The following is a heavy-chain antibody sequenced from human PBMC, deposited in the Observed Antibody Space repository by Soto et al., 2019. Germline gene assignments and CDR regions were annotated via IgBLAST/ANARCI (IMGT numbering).Heavy chain of an antibody. Sequence: QMQLVESGGGLVQPGRSLRLSCAASGFTFSGYGMHWVRQAPGKGLEWVAVISYDGSNKYYADSVKGRFAISRDNSKNTLYLQMNSLRAEDTAVYYCAKDYYGSGSYYRNYFDYWGQGTLVTVSS. V-gene: IGHV3-30*18. D-gene: IGHD3-10*01. CDR3: AKDYYGSGSYYRNYFDY. CDR1: GFTFSGYG. CDR2: ISYDGSNK. J-gene: IGHJ4*02.